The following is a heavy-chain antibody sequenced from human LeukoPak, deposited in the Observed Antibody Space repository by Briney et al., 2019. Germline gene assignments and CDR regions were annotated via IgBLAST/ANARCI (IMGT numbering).Heavy chain of an antibody. Sequence: ASVRLCCKASGYTFASYAMHWVRQAPGQRLEWMGWIIAGNGNTKYSQTFQGRVTITRDTSASTAYMELSSLRSEDTAVYYCARGLYCSGGSCHLGFDYWGQGTLVTVSS. CDR2: IIAGNGNT. V-gene: IGHV1-3*01. CDR3: ARGLYCSGGSCHLGFDY. J-gene: IGHJ4*02. CDR1: GYTFASYA. D-gene: IGHD2-15*01.